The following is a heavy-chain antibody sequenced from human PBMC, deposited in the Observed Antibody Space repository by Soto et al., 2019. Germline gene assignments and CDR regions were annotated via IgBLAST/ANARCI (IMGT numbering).Heavy chain of an antibody. V-gene: IGHV3-9*01. J-gene: IGHJ4*02. D-gene: IGHD3-16*01. CDR2: ISWNSGSI. CDR1: GFTFDDYA. CDR3: AKVMGDEYPGTLDY. Sequence: EVQLVESGRGLVQPGRSLRLSCAASGFTFDDYAMHWVRQAPGKGLEWVSGISWNSGSIGYADSVKGRFTISRDNAKNSLYLQMNSLRAEDTALYYCAKVMGDEYPGTLDYWGQGTLVTVSS.